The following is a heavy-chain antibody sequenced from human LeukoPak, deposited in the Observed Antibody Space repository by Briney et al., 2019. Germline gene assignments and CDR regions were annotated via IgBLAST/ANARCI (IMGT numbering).Heavy chain of an antibody. J-gene: IGHJ4*02. Sequence: GASLQISCKGSGYTFTNYWIGGVRPLPGKRLEWMGSISPSDTDTKYRPPFPGQVTIPADKSITTAYLQWSSLKASGISMYFCARLIPGYSLFDYWGEGTLVTVSS. CDR2: ISPSDTDT. D-gene: IGHD5-18*01. CDR1: GYTFTNYW. V-gene: IGHV5-51*01. CDR3: ARLIPGYSLFDY.